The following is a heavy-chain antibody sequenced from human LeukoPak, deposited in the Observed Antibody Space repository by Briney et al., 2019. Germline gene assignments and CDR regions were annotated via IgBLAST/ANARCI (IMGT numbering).Heavy chain of an antibody. CDR3: ARRGGSSSRRSPIDY. Sequence: GGSLRLSCAASGFTFSDYWMTWVRQAPGKGPEWVANIKQDGSEKYYVDSVRGRFSISRDNAKNSLFLQMNSLRVEDTAVYYCARRGGSSSRRSPIDYWGQGTLVTVSS. V-gene: IGHV3-7*01. J-gene: IGHJ4*02. D-gene: IGHD6-6*01. CDR2: IKQDGSEK. CDR1: GFTFSDYW.